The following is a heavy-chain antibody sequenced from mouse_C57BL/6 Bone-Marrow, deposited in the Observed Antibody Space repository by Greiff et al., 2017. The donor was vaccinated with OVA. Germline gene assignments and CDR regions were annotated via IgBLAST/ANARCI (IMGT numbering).Heavy chain of an antibody. CDR3: ARRGYDYDWYFDV. D-gene: IGHD2-4*01. CDR1: GYTFTSYW. V-gene: IGHV1-55*01. Sequence: VQLQQPGAELVKPGASVKLSCKASGYTFTSYWITWVKQRPGQGLEWIGDIYPGSGSTNYTEKFKSKATLTVDTSSSTAYMQLSSLTSEDSAVDYCARRGYDYDWYFDVWGTGTTVTVSS. CDR2: IYPGSGST. J-gene: IGHJ1*03.